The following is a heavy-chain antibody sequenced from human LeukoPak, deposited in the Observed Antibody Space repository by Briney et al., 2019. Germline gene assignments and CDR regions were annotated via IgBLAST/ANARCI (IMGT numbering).Heavy chain of an antibody. CDR3: ARGLEIFGEVTST. CDR1: GYTFTGYY. V-gene: IGHV1-2*02. J-gene: IGHJ5*02. Sequence: GASVKVSCKASGYTFTGYYMHWVRQAPGQGLEWMGWINPNSGGTNYAQKFQGRVTMTRDTSISTAYMELSRLRSDDTAVYYCARGLEIFGEVTSTWGQGTLVTVSS. CDR2: INPNSGGT. D-gene: IGHD3-3*01.